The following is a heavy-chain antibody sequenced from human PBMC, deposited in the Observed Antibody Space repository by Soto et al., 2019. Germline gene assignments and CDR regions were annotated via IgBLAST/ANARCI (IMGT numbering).Heavy chain of an antibody. CDR3: VIPNYYDTSGYYGPQELWGY. CDR1: GFTFSTYT. Sequence: GGSLRLSCSTSGFTFSTYTMHWVRQAPGKGLEYVSAIRSNGGSTYYADSVKGRFTISRDNSKNTLYLQMSSLRPEDTAVYYCVIPNYYDTSGYYGPQELWGYWGQGTLVTVSS. V-gene: IGHV3-64D*06. D-gene: IGHD3-22*01. CDR2: IRSNGGST. J-gene: IGHJ4*02.